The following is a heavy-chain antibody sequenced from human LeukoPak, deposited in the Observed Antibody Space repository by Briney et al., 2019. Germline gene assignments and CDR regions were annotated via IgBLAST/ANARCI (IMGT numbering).Heavy chain of an antibody. V-gene: IGHV3-7*01. J-gene: IGHJ4*02. Sequence: PGGSLRLSCAASGFTFSSYWMTWVRQAPGKGLEWVANIKYDGSDKYYVDSVKGRFTISRDNAWNSLYPQMNSLRAEDTAVYYCARPYCSGRSCFSPPDYWGRGALVTVSS. CDR1: GFTFSSYW. CDR2: IKYDGSDK. CDR3: ARPYCSGRSCFSPPDY. D-gene: IGHD2-15*01.